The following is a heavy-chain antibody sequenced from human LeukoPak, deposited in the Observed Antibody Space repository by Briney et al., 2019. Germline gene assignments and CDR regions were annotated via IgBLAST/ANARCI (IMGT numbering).Heavy chain of an antibody. CDR2: INHSGST. Sequence: SETLSLTCAVYGGSFSGYYWSWIRQPPGKGLEWIGEINHSGSTNYNPSLKSRVTISVDTSKNHFSLKLSSVTAADTAVYFCASQHLWSFFDYWGQGTLVTVSS. CDR3: ASQHLWSFFDY. CDR1: GGSFSGYY. D-gene: IGHD5-18*01. V-gene: IGHV4-34*01. J-gene: IGHJ4*02.